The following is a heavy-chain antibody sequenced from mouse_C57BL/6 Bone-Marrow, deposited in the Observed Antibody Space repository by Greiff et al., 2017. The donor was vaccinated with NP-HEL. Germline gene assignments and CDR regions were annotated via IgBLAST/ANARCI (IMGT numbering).Heavy chain of an antibody. D-gene: IGHD2-3*01. Sequence: QQSGAELVKPGASVKLSCKASGYTFTSYWMQWVKQRPGQGLEWIGEIDPSDSYTNYNQKFKGKATLTVDTSSSTAYMQLSSLTSEDSAVYYCAREEIYDGYPYYFDYWGQGTTLTVSS. CDR3: AREEIYDGYPYYFDY. CDR2: IDPSDSYT. CDR1: GYTFTSYW. J-gene: IGHJ2*01. V-gene: IGHV1-50*01.